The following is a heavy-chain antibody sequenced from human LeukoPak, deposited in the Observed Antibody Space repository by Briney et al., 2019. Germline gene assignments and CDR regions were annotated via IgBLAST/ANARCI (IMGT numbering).Heavy chain of an antibody. J-gene: IGHJ5*02. CDR3: ARDYDFWGNNWFDP. CDR2: IWYDGSNK. Sequence: GGSLRRSCAASGFTFSSYGMHWVRQAPGKGLEWVAVIWYDGSNKYYADSVKGRFTISRDNSKNTLYLQMNSLRAEDTAVYYCARDYDFWGNNWFDPWGQGTLVTVSS. CDR1: GFTFSSYG. V-gene: IGHV3-33*01. D-gene: IGHD3/OR15-3a*01.